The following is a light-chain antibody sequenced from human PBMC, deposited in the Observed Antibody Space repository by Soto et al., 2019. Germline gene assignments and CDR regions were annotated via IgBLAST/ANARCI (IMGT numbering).Light chain of an antibody. CDR1: SSNIGTGYD. V-gene: IGLV1-40*03. J-gene: IGLJ1*01. CDR3: QSYDSSLSSYV. Sequence: QAVVTQPPSVSAAPGQRVTISCTGSSSNIGTGYDVHWYQQLPGTAPKLLIYSNVNRPSGVPDRFSGSKSGASASLSITELQAEDEADYYCQSYDSSLSSYVFGTGTKLTVL. CDR2: SNV.